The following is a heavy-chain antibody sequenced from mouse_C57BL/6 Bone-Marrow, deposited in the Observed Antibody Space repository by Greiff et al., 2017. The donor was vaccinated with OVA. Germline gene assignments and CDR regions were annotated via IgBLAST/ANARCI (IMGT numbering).Heavy chain of an antibody. CDR1: GYSITSGYY. D-gene: IGHD1-1*01. V-gene: IGHV3-6*01. CDR3: ARGITTVPSVAMDY. CDR2: INYDGSN. J-gene: IGHJ4*01. Sequence: EVKLEESGPGLVKPSQSLSLTCSVTGYSITSGYYWNWIRQFPGNKLEWMGYINYDGSNNYNPSLKNRISITLDTSKNQFFLKLNSVTTEDTATYYCARGITTVPSVAMDYWGQGTSVTVSS.